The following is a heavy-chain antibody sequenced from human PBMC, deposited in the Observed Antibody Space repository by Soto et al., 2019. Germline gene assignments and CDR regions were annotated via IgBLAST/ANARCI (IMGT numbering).Heavy chain of an antibody. J-gene: IGHJ4*02. Sequence: QVQLVQSGAEVKKPGASVKVSCKASGYTFTSYDINWVRQATGQGLEWMGWMNPNSGNTGYAQKCQGRVTMTRNTSISTAYMELSSLRSEDTAVYYCARALFDFWSGYFFPFGGRHFDYWGQGTLVTVSS. D-gene: IGHD3-3*01. V-gene: IGHV1-8*01. CDR1: GYTFTSYD. CDR2: MNPNSGNT. CDR3: ARALFDFWSGYFFPFGGRHFDY.